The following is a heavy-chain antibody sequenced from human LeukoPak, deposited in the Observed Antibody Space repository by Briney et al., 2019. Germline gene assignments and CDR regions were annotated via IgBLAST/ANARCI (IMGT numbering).Heavy chain of an antibody. Sequence: GGSLRLSCAASGFTFSSYWMHWVRQAPGKGLVWVSRIKSDGSSTSYADSVKGRFTISRDNAKNTLYLQMNSLRAEDTAVYYCARRSAAKDAFDIWGQGTMVTVSS. CDR1: GFTFSSYW. CDR2: IKSDGSST. V-gene: IGHV3-74*01. CDR3: ARRSAAKDAFDI. D-gene: IGHD6-25*01. J-gene: IGHJ3*02.